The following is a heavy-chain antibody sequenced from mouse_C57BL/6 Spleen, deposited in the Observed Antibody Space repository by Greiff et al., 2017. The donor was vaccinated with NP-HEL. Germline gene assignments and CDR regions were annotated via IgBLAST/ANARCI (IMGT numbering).Heavy chain of an antibody. CDR2: IYPGDGDT. CDR1: GYAFSSSW. V-gene: IGHV1-82*01. CDR3: ARSDYYGSHYYAMDY. D-gene: IGHD1-1*01. J-gene: IGHJ4*01. Sequence: QVQLQQSGPELVKPGASVKISCKASGYAFSSSWMNWVKQRPGKGLEWIGRIYPGDGDTNYNGKFKGKATLTADKSSSTAYMKLSSLTSEDSAVYFCARSDYYGSHYYAMDYWGQGTSVTVSS.